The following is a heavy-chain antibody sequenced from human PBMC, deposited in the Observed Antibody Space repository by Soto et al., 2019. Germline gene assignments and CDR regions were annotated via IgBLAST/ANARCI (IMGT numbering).Heavy chain of an antibody. CDR1: GGTFSSYA. CDR2: IIPICGTA. Sequence: SVKVSCKASGGTFSSYAISWVRQAPGQGLEWMGGIIPICGTANYAQKFQGRVTITADKSTSTAYMELSSLRSEDTAVYYCARCPLRYCSSTSCFRHNYYYYGMDVWGQGTTVTVSS. CDR3: ARCPLRYCSSTSCFRHNYYYYGMDV. D-gene: IGHD2-2*01. J-gene: IGHJ6*02. V-gene: IGHV1-69*06.